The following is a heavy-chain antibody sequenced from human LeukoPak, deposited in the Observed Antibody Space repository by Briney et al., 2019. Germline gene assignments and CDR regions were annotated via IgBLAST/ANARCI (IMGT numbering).Heavy chain of an antibody. CDR3: ANDAVGATAYCFDF. Sequence: RGGSLRLSCAASGFTFSSYAMSWVRQAPGEGLGWVSAISSSGDTYYAGSVKGRFTISRDNSKNTLSLQTNSLRAEDTAVYYCANDAVGATAYCFDFWGQGTLVTVSS. CDR1: GFTFSSYA. V-gene: IGHV3-23*01. J-gene: IGHJ4*02. CDR2: ISSSGDT. D-gene: IGHD1-26*01.